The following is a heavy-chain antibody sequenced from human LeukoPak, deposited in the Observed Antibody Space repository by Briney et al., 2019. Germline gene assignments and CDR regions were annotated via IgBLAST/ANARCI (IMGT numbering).Heavy chain of an antibody. CDR3: ARSPPVGQLVIYYYYYGMDV. Sequence: ASVKVSCKASGYTFTSYGISWVRQAPGQGLEWMGWISAYNGNTNYAQKLQGRVTMTTDTSTSTAYMELRSLRSDDTAVYYCARSPPVGQLVIYYYYYGMDVWGQGTTVTVSS. V-gene: IGHV1-18*01. CDR2: ISAYNGNT. CDR1: GYTFTSYG. J-gene: IGHJ6*02. D-gene: IGHD6-6*01.